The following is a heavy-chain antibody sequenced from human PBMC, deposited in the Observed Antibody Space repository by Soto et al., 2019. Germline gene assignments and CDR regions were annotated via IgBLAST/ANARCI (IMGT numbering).Heavy chain of an antibody. CDR1: GFTFSNAW. D-gene: IGHD3-10*01. V-gene: IGHV3-15*01. J-gene: IGHJ4*02. CDR2: VKSKTHGGTT. Sequence: EVQLVESGGGLVKPGGSLRLSCAGSGFTFSNAWMNWVRQAPGKGLEWVGRVKSKTHGGTTDYAAPVKGRFTISRDDSENTVFLQMNSLKTDDTAVYYCSTGGYYPDYWGQGTLVTVSS. CDR3: STGGYYPDY.